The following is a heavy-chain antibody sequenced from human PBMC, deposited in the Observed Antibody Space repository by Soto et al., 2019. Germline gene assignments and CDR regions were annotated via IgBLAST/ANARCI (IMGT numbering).Heavy chain of an antibody. V-gene: IGHV4-34*01. CDR2: INHSGST. CDR3: ARGRIHYDSSGYLRFDY. Sequence: QVQLQQWGAGLLKPSETLSLTCAVYGVSFSGYYWSWIRQPPGKGLEWIGEINHSGSTNYNPSLKSRVTISVDTSKNQFSLKLSSVTAADTAVYYCARGRIHYDSSGYLRFDYWGPGTLVTVSS. CDR1: GVSFSGYY. D-gene: IGHD3-22*01. J-gene: IGHJ4*02.